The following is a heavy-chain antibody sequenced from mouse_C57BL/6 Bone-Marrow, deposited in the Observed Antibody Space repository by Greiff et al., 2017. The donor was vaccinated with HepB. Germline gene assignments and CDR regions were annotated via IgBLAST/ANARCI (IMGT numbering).Heavy chain of an antibody. V-gene: IGHV7-3*01. CDR1: GFTFTDYY. J-gene: IGHJ2*01. Sequence: EVQRVESGGGLVQPGGSLSLSCAASGFTFTDYYMSWVRQPPGKALEWLGFIRNKANGYTTEYSASVKGRFTISRDNSQSILYLQMNALRAEDSATYYCARSITTVVAPHFDYWGQGTTLTVSS. D-gene: IGHD1-1*01. CDR3: ARSITTVVAPHFDY. CDR2: IRNKANGYTT.